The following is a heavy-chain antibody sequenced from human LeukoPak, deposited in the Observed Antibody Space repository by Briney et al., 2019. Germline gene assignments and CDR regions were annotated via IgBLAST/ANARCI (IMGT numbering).Heavy chain of an antibody. CDR2: IYSGGSI. J-gene: IGHJ4*02. D-gene: IGHD3-22*01. CDR3: AKANYYDSSGYLSFDY. V-gene: IGHV3-53*01. Sequence: GGSLRLSCAATGFSVSTNYMTWVRQAPGKGLAWVSLIYSGGSIYYADSVKDRFTISRDNSKNTLYLQMNSLRAEDTAVYYCAKANYYDSSGYLSFDYWGQGTLVTVSS. CDR1: GFSVSTNY.